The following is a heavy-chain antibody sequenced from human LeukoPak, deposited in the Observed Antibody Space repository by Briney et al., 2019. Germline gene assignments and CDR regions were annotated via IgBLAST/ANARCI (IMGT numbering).Heavy chain of an antibody. CDR2: IIPIFGTA. V-gene: IGHV1-69*13. Sequence: SVKVSCKASGGTFSSYAISWVRQAPGQGLEWMGGIIPIFGTANYAQKFQGRVTITADESTSTAYMELSSLRSEDTAVYYCARVRNIVVVPAAIHAFDIWGQGTMVTVSS. D-gene: IGHD2-2*02. CDR3: ARVRNIVVVPAAIHAFDI. J-gene: IGHJ3*02. CDR1: GGTFSSYA.